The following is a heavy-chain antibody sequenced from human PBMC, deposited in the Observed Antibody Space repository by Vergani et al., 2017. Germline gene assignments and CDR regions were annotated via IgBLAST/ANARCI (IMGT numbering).Heavy chain of an antibody. CDR2: IDNSGRSI. Sequence: EVHLLESGGGLRQPGGSLKLSCAASGFTFSTYAMSWVRQVPGKGLEWVATIDNSGRSIYYTDSVKGRFTISRDNSKNTLYLQMNSLRAEDTAVYYCAYIAAAGEVFDYWGQGTLVTVSS. V-gene: IGHV3-23*01. J-gene: IGHJ4*02. CDR3: AYIAAAGEVFDY. CDR1: GFTFSTYA. D-gene: IGHD6-13*01.